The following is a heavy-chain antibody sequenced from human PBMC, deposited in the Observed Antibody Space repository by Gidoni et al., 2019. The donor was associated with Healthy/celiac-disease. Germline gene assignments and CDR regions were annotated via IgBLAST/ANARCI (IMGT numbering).Heavy chain of an antibody. J-gene: IGHJ6*02. Sequence: QVQLVQSGAEVKKPGASVKVSCKASGYTFTSYDINWVRQATGQGLEWMGWMNPNSGNTGYAQKFQGRVTMTRNTSISTAYMELSSLRSEDTAVYYCATTVTTPVSRYYYYYGMDVWGQGTTVTVSS. D-gene: IGHD4-17*01. CDR2: MNPNSGNT. CDR3: ATTVTTPVSRYYYYYGMDV. V-gene: IGHV1-8*01. CDR1: GYTFTSYD.